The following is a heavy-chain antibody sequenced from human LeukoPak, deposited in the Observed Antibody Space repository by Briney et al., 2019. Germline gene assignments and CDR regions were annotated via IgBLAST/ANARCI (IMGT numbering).Heavy chain of an antibody. CDR1: GYTFTSYY. CDR3: ARAMATIRFPFAY. Sequence: EASVKVSCTASGYTFTSYYMHWVRQAPGQGLEWMGIINPSGGSTSYAQKFQGRVTLTRDMSTSTVYMELSSLRSEDTAVYYCARAMATIRFPFAYWGQGTLVTVSS. D-gene: IGHD5-24*01. J-gene: IGHJ4*02. CDR2: INPSGGST. V-gene: IGHV1-46*01.